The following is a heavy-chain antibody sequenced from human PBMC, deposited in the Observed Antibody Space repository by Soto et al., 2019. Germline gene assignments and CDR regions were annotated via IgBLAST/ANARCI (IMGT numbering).Heavy chain of an antibody. CDR2: ISYDGSNK. J-gene: IGHJ4*02. CDR3: AKDIGQWVAVAGRGPY. CDR1: GFTFSSYG. D-gene: IGHD6-19*01. Sequence: QVQLVESGGGVVQPGRSLRLSCAASGFTFSSYGMHWVRQAPGKGLEWVAIISYDGSNKYYADSVKGRFTISRDNSKNTLYLKMNSLRAEDTALYYCAKDIGQWVAVAGRGPYWGQGTLVTVSS. V-gene: IGHV3-30*18.